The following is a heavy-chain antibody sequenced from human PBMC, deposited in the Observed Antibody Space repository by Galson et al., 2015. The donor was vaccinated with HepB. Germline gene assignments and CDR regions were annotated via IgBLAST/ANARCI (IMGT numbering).Heavy chain of an antibody. V-gene: IGHV1-46*01. CDR3: AREVIKAAAGTDPNWFDP. Sequence: SVKVSCKASGYTFTSYYMHWVRQAPGQGLEWMGIINPSGGSTSYAQKFQGRVTMTRDTSTSTVYMELSSLRSEDTAVYYCAREVIKAAAGTDPNWFDPWGQGTLVTVSS. CDR1: GYTFTSYY. D-gene: IGHD6-13*01. J-gene: IGHJ5*02. CDR2: INPSGGST.